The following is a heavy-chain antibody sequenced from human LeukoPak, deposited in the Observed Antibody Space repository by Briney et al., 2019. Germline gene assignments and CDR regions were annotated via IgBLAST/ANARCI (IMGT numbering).Heavy chain of an antibody. CDR1: GGSFSGYY. CDR3: ARVAYAGMAAFMDV. V-gene: IGHV4-59*01. D-gene: IGHD6-13*01. J-gene: IGHJ6*03. Sequence: SETLSLTCAVYGGSFSGYYWSWIRQPPGKGLEWIGYIYYSGSTNYNPSLKSRVTISVDTSKNQFSLKLSSVTAADTAVYYCARVAYAGMAAFMDVWGKGTTVTVSS. CDR2: IYYSGST.